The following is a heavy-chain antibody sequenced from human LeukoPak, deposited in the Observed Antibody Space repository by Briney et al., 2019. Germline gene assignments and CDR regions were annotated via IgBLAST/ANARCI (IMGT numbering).Heavy chain of an antibody. CDR3: ARGQQLSDY. CDR2: IGTGGTPT. J-gene: IGHJ4*02. V-gene: IGHV3-48*03. CDR1: GFSFRSYE. D-gene: IGHD6-13*01. Sequence: GGSLRLSCAASGFSFRSYEMNWVRQAPGKGLEWISYIGTGGTPTFYADSVEGRFTISRDNGKNSLYLQMNSLRVEDTGVYYCARGQQLSDYWGQGTLVTVSS.